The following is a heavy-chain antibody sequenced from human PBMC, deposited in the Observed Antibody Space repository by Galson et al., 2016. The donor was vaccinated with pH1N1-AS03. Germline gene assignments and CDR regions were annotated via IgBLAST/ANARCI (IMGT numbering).Heavy chain of an antibody. CDR2: TFYWSKWSN. CDR1: GDSVSGSRGVA. Sequence: CAISGDSVSGSRGVAWNWIRQSPSRGLEWLGRTFYWSKWSNDYAESVKSRITIDPDTSNNQFSLHLNSVTAADTAVYYCARQGGHASSWYVWGQGTLVTVSS. V-gene: IGHV6-1*01. D-gene: IGHD6-13*01. J-gene: IGHJ4*02. CDR3: ARQGGHASSWYV.